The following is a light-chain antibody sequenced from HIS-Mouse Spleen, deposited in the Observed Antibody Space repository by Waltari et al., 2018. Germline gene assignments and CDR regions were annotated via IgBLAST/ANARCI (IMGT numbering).Light chain of an antibody. J-gene: IGKJ2*01. CDR3: QQYYSTPYT. Sequence: DIVMTQSPDSLAVSLGERATINCKSSQSVLYSSNNKNYLAWYQQKPGQPPKLLIYWASIRESGVPARFSGSGSGTDFTLTISSLQAEDVAVYYCQQYYSTPYTFGQGTKMEIK. CDR1: QSVLYSSNNKNY. V-gene: IGKV4-1*01. CDR2: WAS.